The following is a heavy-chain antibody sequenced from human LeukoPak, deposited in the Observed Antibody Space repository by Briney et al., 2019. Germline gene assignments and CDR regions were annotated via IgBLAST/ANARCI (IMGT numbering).Heavy chain of an antibody. CDR2: ISAYNGNT. J-gene: IGHJ4*02. Sequence: GESLKISCKGSGYSFTSYWIGWVRQAPGQGLEWMGWISAYNGNTNYAQKLQGRVTMTTDTSTSTAYMDLSSLTSDDTAIYYCARRSDDYDSSAYYHWGLGTLVTVSS. V-gene: IGHV1-18*04. D-gene: IGHD3-22*01. CDR1: GYSFTSYW. CDR3: ARRSDDYDSSAYYH.